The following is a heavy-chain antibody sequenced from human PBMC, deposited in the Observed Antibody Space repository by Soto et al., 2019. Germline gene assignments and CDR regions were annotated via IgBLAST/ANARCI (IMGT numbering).Heavy chain of an antibody. CDR2: INPNSGDT. CDR1: GYSFTGYY. V-gene: IGHV1-2*02. Sequence: QVQLVQSGAEVKKPGASVKVSCKASGYSFTGYYMHWVRQAPGQGLEWMGWINPNSGDTNYAQKFQGRVTLTRDTSISTAYMALSRLRSDDTAMYYCARDRESSSSGALYYYYYGLDVWGQGTTVTVSS. CDR3: ARDRESSSSGALYYYYYGLDV. J-gene: IGHJ6*02. D-gene: IGHD6-6*01.